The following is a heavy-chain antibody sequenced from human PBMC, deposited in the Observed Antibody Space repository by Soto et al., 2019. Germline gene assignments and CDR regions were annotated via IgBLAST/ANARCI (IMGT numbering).Heavy chain of an antibody. CDR2: ISSSGYST. V-gene: IGHV3-23*01. CDR1: GFTFNNYA. Sequence: AGTLRLSCAASGFTFNNYAMSWVRQAPGKGLERVSAISSSGYSTSYADSVKGRFTISRDNSKNTVYLQMNNLRAEDTAVYYCAKGSVVVAAKFDSWGQGTLVTVSS. J-gene: IGHJ4*02. CDR3: AKGSVVVAAKFDS. D-gene: IGHD2-21*02.